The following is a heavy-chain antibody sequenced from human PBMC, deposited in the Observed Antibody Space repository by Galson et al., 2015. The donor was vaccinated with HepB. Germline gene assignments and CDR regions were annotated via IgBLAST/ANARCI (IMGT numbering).Heavy chain of an antibody. J-gene: IGHJ3*02. CDR3: AKDLGRGFTADAFEI. D-gene: IGHD1-26*01. V-gene: IGHV3-9*01. Sequence: SLRLSCAASGFSFDDYGMQWVRQAPGKGLEWVSGISWNSGSIGYADSVKGRFTISRDNAKNSLYLQMNSLRAEDTALYYCAKDLGRGFTADAFEIWGQGTMVTVSS. CDR2: ISWNSGSI. CDR1: GFSFDDYG.